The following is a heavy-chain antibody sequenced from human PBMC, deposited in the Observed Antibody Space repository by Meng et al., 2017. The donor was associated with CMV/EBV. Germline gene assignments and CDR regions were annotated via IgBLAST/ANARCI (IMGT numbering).Heavy chain of an antibody. CDR3: ARGLSSSSFDY. Sequence: GSLRLSCTVSGGSISSSSYYWGWIRQPPGKGLEWIGEINHSGSTNYNPSLKSRVTISVDTSKNQFSLKLSSVTAADTAVYYCARGLSSSSFDYWGQGTLVTVSS. CDR1: GGSISSSSYY. CDR2: INHSGST. V-gene: IGHV4-39*07. J-gene: IGHJ4*02. D-gene: IGHD6-6*01.